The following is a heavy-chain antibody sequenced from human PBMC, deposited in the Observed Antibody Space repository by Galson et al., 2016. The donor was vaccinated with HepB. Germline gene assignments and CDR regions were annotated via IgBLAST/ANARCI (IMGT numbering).Heavy chain of an antibody. CDR3: ARALLYFYENNQGGDYFDS. CDR1: EFTFSSYW. CDR2: INQDGSEK. Sequence: SLRLSCAASEFTFSSYWMSWVRQAPGKGLEWVANINQDGSEKDYVDSVKGRFTISRDNAKNSLYLQMSSLGVDDTAVYYCARALLYFYENNQGGDYFDSWGQGTLVTVSS. J-gene: IGHJ4*02. D-gene: IGHD3-22*01. V-gene: IGHV3-7*01.